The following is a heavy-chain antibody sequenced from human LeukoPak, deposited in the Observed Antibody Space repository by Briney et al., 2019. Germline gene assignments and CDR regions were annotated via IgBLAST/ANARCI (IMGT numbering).Heavy chain of an antibody. D-gene: IGHD1-26*01. CDR1: GFTFSSYA. J-gene: IGHJ4*02. CDR3: ARDRGGYFIHGGYDY. Sequence: PGGSLRLSCAASGFTFSSYAMHWVRQAPGKGLEWVAVISYDGSNKYYADSVKGRFTISRDNSKNTLYLQMNSLRAEDTAVYYCARDRGGYFIHGGYDYWGQGTLVTVSS. CDR2: ISYDGSNK. V-gene: IGHV3-30*01.